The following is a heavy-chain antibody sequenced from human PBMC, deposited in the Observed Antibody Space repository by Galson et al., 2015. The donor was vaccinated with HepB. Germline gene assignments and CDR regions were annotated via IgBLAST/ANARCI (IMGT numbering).Heavy chain of an antibody. J-gene: IGHJ4*02. Sequence: SLRLSCAASGFDFSTHEMNWVRQAPGTGLEWISYISSSSSTIYYAASVKGRFTISRDNAKNSLYLQMKSMRAEDTAGYFCVRPHQGWGTTDYWGQGTLVTVSS. CDR3: VRPHQGWGTTDY. CDR2: ISSSSSTI. D-gene: IGHD3-16*01. V-gene: IGHV3-48*03. CDR1: GFDFSTHE.